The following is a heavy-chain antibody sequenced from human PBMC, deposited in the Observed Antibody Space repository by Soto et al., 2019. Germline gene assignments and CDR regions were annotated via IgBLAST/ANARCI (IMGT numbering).Heavy chain of an antibody. J-gene: IGHJ5*02. CDR1: GFTFSSYS. D-gene: IGHD2-15*01. CDR2: ISSSSSYI. CDR3: ASSCSGGSCYGLNWFDP. V-gene: IGHV3-21*01. Sequence: GGSLRLSCAASGFTFSSYSMNWVRQAPGKGLEWVSSISSSSSYIYYADSVKGRFTISRDNAKNSLYLQMNSLRAEDTAVYYCASSCSGGSCYGLNWFDPWGQGTLFTVSS.